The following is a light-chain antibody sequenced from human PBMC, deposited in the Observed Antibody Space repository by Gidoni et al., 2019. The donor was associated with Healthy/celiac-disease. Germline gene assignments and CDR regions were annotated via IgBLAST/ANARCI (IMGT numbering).Light chain of an antibody. CDR1: QSISSW. J-gene: IGKJ1*01. Sequence: DIQMTQSPSTLSASVGDRVTITCRASQSISSWLAWYQQKPGKAPKLLIYKASSLESGVPSRFSGSGSGTEFTLTISSLQPEDFATYYCQQYNSVPTFGQGTKVEIK. V-gene: IGKV1-5*03. CDR3: QQYNSVPT. CDR2: KAS.